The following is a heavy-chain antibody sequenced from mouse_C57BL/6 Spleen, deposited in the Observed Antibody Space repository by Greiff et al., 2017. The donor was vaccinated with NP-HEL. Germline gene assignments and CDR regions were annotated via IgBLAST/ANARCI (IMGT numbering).Heavy chain of an antibody. Sequence: QVQLQQSGPELVKPGASVKISCKASGYAFSSSWMNWVKQRPGKGLEWIGRIYPGDGDTNYNGKFKGKATLTADKSSSTAYMQLSSLTSEDSAVYFCARQDYGSSYLFDYWGQGTTLTVSS. CDR2: IYPGDGDT. D-gene: IGHD1-1*01. CDR3: ARQDYGSSYLFDY. J-gene: IGHJ2*01. CDR1: GYAFSSSW. V-gene: IGHV1-82*01.